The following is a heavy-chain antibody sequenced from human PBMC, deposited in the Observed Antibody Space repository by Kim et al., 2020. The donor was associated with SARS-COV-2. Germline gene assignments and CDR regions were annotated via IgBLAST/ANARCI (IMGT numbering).Heavy chain of an antibody. D-gene: IGHD6-13*01. CDR3: ARQSDIAAVLIDF. CDR2: IYPGDSDT. Sequence: GESLKISCKGSGYSFTSCWIGWVRQMPGKGLEWMGIIYPGDSDTRYSPSFQGQVTISADKSISTAYLQWSSLKASDTAMYYCARQSDIAAVLIDFWGQGTLVTVSS. J-gene: IGHJ4*02. CDR1: GYSFTSCW. V-gene: IGHV5-51*01.